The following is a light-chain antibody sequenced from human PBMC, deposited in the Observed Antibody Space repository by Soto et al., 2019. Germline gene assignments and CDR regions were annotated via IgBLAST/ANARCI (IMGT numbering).Light chain of an antibody. J-gene: IGKJ2*01. CDR2: DAS. Sequence: DIQLTQSPTFLSASAGDRVSITCRASQDIRRYLVWYQQKPGKAPNLLIYDASSLQTGVPSRFSGSGSGTEFTHTITSLQPEDFATYYCRHFYTFGQGTKLEIK. V-gene: IGKV1-9*01. CDR3: RHFYT. CDR1: QDIRRY.